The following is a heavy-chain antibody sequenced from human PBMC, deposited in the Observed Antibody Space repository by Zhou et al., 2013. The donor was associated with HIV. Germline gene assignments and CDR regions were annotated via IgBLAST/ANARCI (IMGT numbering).Heavy chain of an antibody. CDR3: ARDDGGAIDY. Sequence: VQLQESGPGLVKPSETLSLTCTVSGGSISSHYWSWIRQPPGKGLEWIGYIYYSGSTNYNPSLKSRVTISVDTSKNQFSLKLSSVTAADTAVYYCARDDGGAIDYWGQGTLVIVSS. V-gene: IGHV4-59*11. CDR1: GGSISSHY. CDR2: IYYSGST. D-gene: IGHD3-16*01. J-gene: IGHJ4*02.